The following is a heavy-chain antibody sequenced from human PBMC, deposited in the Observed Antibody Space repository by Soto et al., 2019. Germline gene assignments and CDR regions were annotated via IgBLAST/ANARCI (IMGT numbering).Heavy chain of an antibody. CDR1: DFTFTAAW. V-gene: IGHV3-15*07. CDR3: APAIDYWSGSPHVDY. CDR2: IKSKSDGGTT. Sequence: EVQLVESGGGLVRPGGSLRLSCAASDFTFTAAWMHWVRQAPGKGLEWVGRIKSKSDGGTTDYATPVKGRFTISRDDSKNTLYLQMNSLKSEDTAVYYCAPAIDYWSGSPHVDYWGQGAQVIVSS. J-gene: IGHJ4*02. D-gene: IGHD3-3*01.